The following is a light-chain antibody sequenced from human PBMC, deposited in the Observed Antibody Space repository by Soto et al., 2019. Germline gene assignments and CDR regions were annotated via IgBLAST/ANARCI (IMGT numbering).Light chain of an antibody. Sequence: EIVLTQSPGTLSLSPGERATLSCRASQSVSSTYLSWYQQKPGQPPRLLIFGASSRETGIPDTFSGSGSGTDFTLTISRLEPEDFAVYYCQQYDSSPYTFGQGTKLEIK. J-gene: IGKJ2*01. V-gene: IGKV3-20*01. CDR2: GAS. CDR3: QQYDSSPYT. CDR1: QSVSSTY.